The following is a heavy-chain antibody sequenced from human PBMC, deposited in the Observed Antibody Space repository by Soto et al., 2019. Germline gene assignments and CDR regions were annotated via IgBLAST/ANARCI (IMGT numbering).Heavy chain of an antibody. CDR1: GGTFSTYA. J-gene: IGHJ4*02. V-gene: IGHV1-69*12. CDR2: IIPMFCTA. CDR3: ASGIQLWLRRINNGYSG. D-gene: IGHD5-18*01. Sequence: QVQLVQSGAEVKKPESSVKVSCKAPGGTFSTYAISWVRQAPGQGLEWMGGIIPMFCTANYAQRFQDRVTIPADEATNTVYMELSRLRSEDTAVYFCASGIQLWLRRINNGYSGWGQGPLVTVSS.